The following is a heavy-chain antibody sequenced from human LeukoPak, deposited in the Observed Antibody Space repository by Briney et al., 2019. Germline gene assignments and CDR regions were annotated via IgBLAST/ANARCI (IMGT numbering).Heavy chain of an antibody. D-gene: IGHD3-3*01. J-gene: IGHJ4*02. CDR1: GYTFTGYY. CDR2: INPNSGGT. V-gene: IGHV1-2*02. CDR3: ARGSDDFWSGYSSSY. Sequence: VASVKVSCKASGYTFTGYYMHWVRQAPGQGLEWMGWINPNSGGTNYAQKFQGRVTMTRDTSISTAYMELSRLRSDDTAVYYCARGSDDFWSGYSSSYWGQGTLVTVSS.